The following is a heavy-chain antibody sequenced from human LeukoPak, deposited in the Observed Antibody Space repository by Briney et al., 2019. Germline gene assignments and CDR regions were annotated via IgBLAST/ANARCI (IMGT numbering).Heavy chain of an antibody. Sequence: GGSLRLSCAASGFTFSPYTMNWVRQAPGKGLEWVSSISSSSSFIYYADSVKGRFTISRDNAKNSLYLQMNSLRAEDTALYHCARHPTGIAAAGPFDYWGQGTLVTVSS. CDR3: ARHPTGIAAAGPFDY. CDR1: GFTFSPYT. V-gene: IGHV3-21*04. D-gene: IGHD6-13*01. J-gene: IGHJ4*02. CDR2: ISSSSSFI.